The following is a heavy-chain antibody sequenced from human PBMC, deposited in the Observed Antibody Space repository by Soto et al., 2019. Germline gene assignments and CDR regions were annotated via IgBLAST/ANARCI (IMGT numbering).Heavy chain of an antibody. V-gene: IGHV3-23*01. Sequence: GGSLRLSCAASGFTLSSYAMSWVRQAPGKGLEWVSAISGSGGSTYYADSVKGRFTISRDNSKNTLYLQMNSLRAEDTAVYYCAKEGYYDFWSGYSSYYFDYWGQGTLVTV. J-gene: IGHJ4*02. CDR2: ISGSGGST. CDR3: AKEGYYDFWSGYSSYYFDY. CDR1: GFTLSSYA. D-gene: IGHD3-3*01.